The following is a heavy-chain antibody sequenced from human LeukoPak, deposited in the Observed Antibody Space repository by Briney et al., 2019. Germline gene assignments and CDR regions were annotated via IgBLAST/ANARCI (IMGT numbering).Heavy chain of an antibody. CDR2: ISGSGGST. D-gene: IGHD2-21*01. CDR1: GFTFSSYA. V-gene: IGHV3-23*01. Sequence: GGSLRLSCAASGFTFSSYAMSWVRQAPGKGLEWVSAISGSGGSTYYADSVKGRFTISRDNSENTLYLQMNSLRAEDTAVYYCAKDPTLNCGGDCYFDYWGQGTLVTVSS. CDR3: AKDPTLNCGGDCYFDY. J-gene: IGHJ4*02.